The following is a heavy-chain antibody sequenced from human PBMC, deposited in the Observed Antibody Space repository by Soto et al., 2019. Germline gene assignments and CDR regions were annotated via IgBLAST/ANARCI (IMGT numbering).Heavy chain of an antibody. V-gene: IGHV4-30-4*01. CDR3: VRDRGSSWMYKWFDP. J-gene: IGHJ5*02. CDR1: GDSINSADYY. D-gene: IGHD6-13*01. Sequence: QVQLQESGPGLMKPSQTLSLTCTVSGDSINSADYYWSWIRQPPGKGLEWIGHIYYSGSTYYTPSLKSRVTISIDTSKNQFSLKMTSVTVADTAVYYCVRDRGSSWMYKWFDPWGQGTQVTVSS. CDR2: IYYSGST.